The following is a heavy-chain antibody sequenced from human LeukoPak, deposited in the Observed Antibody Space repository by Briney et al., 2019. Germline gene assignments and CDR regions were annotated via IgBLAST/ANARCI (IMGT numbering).Heavy chain of an antibody. D-gene: IGHD3-9*01. J-gene: IGHJ3*02. V-gene: IGHV3-23*01. Sequence: AGGSRRPPCEPPGFTITTNARGWVRKPPGKGLEWASVISDRGDSTHYADSVKGRFTISRDSSKNTLYLQINSLRGEDTAVYYCAKGRWGLTINNFDIWGQGTMVTVSS. CDR1: GFTITTNA. CDR3: AKGRWGLTINNFDI. CDR2: ISDRGDST.